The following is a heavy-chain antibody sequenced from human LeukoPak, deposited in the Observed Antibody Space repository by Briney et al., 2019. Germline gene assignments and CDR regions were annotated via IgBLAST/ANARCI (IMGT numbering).Heavy chain of an antibody. CDR2: ISSSSSYI. CDR1: GITFNSYT. V-gene: IGHV3-21*01. Sequence: GGSLRLSCAASGITFNSYTMNWVRQAPGKGLEWVSSISSSSSYIYYADSVKGRFTISRDNAKNSLYLQMNSLRAEDTAVYYCARGRYCSSTSCYEGNWFDPWGQGTLVTVSS. D-gene: IGHD2-2*01. J-gene: IGHJ5*02. CDR3: ARGRYCSSTSCYEGNWFDP.